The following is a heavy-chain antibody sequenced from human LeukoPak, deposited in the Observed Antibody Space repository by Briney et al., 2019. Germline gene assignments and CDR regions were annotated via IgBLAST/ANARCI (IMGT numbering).Heavy chain of an antibody. J-gene: IGHJ4*02. V-gene: IGHV3-30*01. D-gene: IGHD6-19*01. CDR1: GFTFSSYA. Sequence: GRSLRLSCAASGFTFSSYAIHWVRQAPGKGLEWVAVISYDGSNQYYADSVKGRFTISRDSSKNTVHLQMNSLRPEDTAVYHCARGVSSAGTEYWGQGTPVTVSS. CDR3: ARGVSSAGTEY. CDR2: ISYDGSNQ.